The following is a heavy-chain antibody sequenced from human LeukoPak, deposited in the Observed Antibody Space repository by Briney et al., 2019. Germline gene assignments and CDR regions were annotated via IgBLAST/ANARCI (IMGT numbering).Heavy chain of an antibody. CDR2: IYYSGST. V-gene: IGHV4-59*08. CDR3: ASPSSGWLYLFDY. J-gene: IGHJ4*02. CDR1: GGSISSYY. Sequence: SETLSLTCTVSGGSISSYYWTWIRQPPGKGLEWIGYIYYSGSTNYNPSLKSRVTISVDTSKNQFSLKLSSVTAADTAVYYCASPSSGWLYLFDYWGQGTLVTVSS. D-gene: IGHD6-19*01.